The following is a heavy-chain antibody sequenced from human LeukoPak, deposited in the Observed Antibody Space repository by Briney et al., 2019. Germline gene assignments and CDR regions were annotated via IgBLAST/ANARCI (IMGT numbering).Heavy chain of an antibody. CDR1: GYSFTNYW. V-gene: IGHV5-51*01. CDR3: ARFTVTTDYYYMDV. J-gene: IGHJ6*03. D-gene: IGHD4-17*01. CDR2: IFPDDSDT. Sequence: GESLKISCKGSGYSFTNYWIGWVRQMPGKGLEWMGIIFPDDSDTRYSPSFQGQVTISADKSISTAYLQWSSLKASDTAMYYCARFTVTTDYYYMDVWGKGTTVTISS.